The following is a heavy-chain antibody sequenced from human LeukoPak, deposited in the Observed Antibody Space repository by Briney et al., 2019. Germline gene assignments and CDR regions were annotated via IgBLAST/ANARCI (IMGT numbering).Heavy chain of an antibody. CDR1: GGSFSGYY. Sequence: SETLSFTCAVYGGSFSGYYWCWIRQPPGQGLEWIGEINHSGSTNYNPSLKSRVTISVDTSKNQFSLKLSSVTAADTAVYYCARRPARQYSSSWRFDYWGQGTLVTVSS. D-gene: IGHD6-13*01. J-gene: IGHJ4*02. CDR3: ARRPARQYSSSWRFDY. CDR2: INHSGST. V-gene: IGHV4-34*01.